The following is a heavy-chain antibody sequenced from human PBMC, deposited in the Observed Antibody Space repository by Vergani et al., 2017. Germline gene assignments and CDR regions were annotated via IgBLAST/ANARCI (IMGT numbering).Heavy chain of an antibody. V-gene: IGHV3-21*01. CDR2: ISSSSSYI. Sequence: EVQLVESGGGLVKPGGSLRLSCAASGFTFSSYSMNWVRQAPGKGLEWVSSISSSSSYIYYADSVKGRFTISRDNAKNSLYLQMNSLRAEDTAVYYCARDGGGTSRIAAAGNYYYYGMDVWGQGP. CDR1: GFTFSSYS. CDR3: ARDGGGTSRIAAAGNYYYYGMDV. D-gene: IGHD6-13*01. J-gene: IGHJ6*02.